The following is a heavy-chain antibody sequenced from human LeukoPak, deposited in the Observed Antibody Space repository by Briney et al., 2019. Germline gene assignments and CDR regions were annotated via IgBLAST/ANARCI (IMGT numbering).Heavy chain of an antibody. CDR1: GFTFSSYD. CDR3: AKALYGTYYYFDY. D-gene: IGHD1-26*01. Sequence: GGSLRLSCAASGFTFSSYDMSWVRQAPGKGLEWVSTISGSGGSTYYADSVKGRFTISRDNSKNTLYLQMNSLRAEDTAVYYCAKALYGTYYYFDYWGQGTLVTVSS. J-gene: IGHJ4*02. V-gene: IGHV3-23*01. CDR2: ISGSGGST.